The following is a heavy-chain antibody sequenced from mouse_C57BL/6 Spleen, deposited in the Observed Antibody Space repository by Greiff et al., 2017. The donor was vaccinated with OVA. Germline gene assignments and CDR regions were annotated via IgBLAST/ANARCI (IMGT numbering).Heavy chain of an antibody. J-gene: IGHJ3*01. D-gene: IGHD3-2*02. Sequence: VKLMESGPGLVAPSQSLSITCTVSGFSLTSYAISWVRQPPGKGLEWLGVIWTGGGTNYNSALKSRLSISKDNAKSQCFLKMNSLQTDDTARYYCARGGDSSGYGSFAYWGQGTLVTVSA. CDR2: IWTGGGT. CDR3: ARGGDSSGYGSFAY. CDR1: GFSLTSYA. V-gene: IGHV2-9-1*01.